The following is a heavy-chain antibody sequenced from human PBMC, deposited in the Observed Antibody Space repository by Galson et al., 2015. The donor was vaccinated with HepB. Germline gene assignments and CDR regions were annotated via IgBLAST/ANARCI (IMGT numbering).Heavy chain of an antibody. D-gene: IGHD6-13*01. CDR1: GFTFSSYW. CDR3: ARDRSSWPVTFDY. V-gene: IGHV3-7*03. CDR2: IKQDGSEK. Sequence: SLRLSCAASGFTFSSYWMSWVRQAPGKGLEWVANIKQDGSEKYYVDSVKGRFTISRDNAKNSLYLQMNSLRAEDTAVYYCARDRSSWPVTFDYWGQGTLVTVSS. J-gene: IGHJ4*02.